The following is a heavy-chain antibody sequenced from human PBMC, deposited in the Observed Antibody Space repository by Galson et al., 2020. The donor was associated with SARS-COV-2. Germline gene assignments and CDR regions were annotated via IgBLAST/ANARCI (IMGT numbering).Heavy chain of an antibody. V-gene: IGHV1-69*06. CDR3: ATDPSREYYYYYYGMDV. CDR1: GGTFSSYA. CDR2: IIPIFGTA. Sequence: SVKVSCKASGGTFSSYAIGWVRQAPGQGLEWMGGIIPIFGTANYAQEFQGRVTITADKSTSTAYMELSSLRSEDTAVYYCATDPSREYYYYYYGMDVWGQGTTVTVSS. J-gene: IGHJ6*02.